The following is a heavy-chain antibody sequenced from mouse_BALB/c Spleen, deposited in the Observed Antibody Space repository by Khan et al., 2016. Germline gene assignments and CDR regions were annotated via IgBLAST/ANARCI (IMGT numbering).Heavy chain of an antibody. CDR1: GYSITSDYA. J-gene: IGHJ2*01. CDR2: ISYSGST. CDR3: ARYHYYIDY. V-gene: IGHV3-2*02. Sequence: EVQPQELGPGLVKPSQSLSLTCTVTGYSITSDYAWNWIRQFPGNKLEWMGYISYSGSTSYNPSLKSRISITRDTSKNQFFLQLNSVTTEDTATYYCARYHYYIDYWGQGTTLTVSS.